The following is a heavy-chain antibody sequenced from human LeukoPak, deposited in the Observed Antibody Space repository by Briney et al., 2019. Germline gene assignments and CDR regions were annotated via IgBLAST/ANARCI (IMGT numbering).Heavy chain of an antibody. J-gene: IGHJ5*02. CDR2: IYYSGST. CDR3: AGEYSSSYNWFDP. Sequence: SETLSLTCTVSSGSISSYYWGWIRQPPGKGLEWIGSIYYSGSTYYNPSLKSRVTISVDTSKNQFSLKLSSVTAADTAVYYCAGEYSSSYNWFDPWGQGTLVTVSS. D-gene: IGHD6-6*01. V-gene: IGHV4-39*07. CDR1: SGSISSYY.